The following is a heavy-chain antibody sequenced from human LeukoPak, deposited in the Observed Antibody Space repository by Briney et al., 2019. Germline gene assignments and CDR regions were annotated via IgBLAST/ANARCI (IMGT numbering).Heavy chain of an antibody. D-gene: IGHD6-19*01. Sequence: SETLSLTCAVSGYSISSGYYWGWIRQPPGKGLEWIGSIYHSGSTYYNPSLKSPVTISVDTSKNQFSLKLSSVTAADTAVYYCARDLGAVAELDYWGQGTLVTVSS. CDR3: ARDLGAVAELDY. V-gene: IGHV4-38-2*02. J-gene: IGHJ4*02. CDR1: GYSISSGYY. CDR2: IYHSGST.